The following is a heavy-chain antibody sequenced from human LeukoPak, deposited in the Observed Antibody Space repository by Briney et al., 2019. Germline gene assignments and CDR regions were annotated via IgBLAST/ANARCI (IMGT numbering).Heavy chain of an antibody. CDR3: ARAGGDPPFAEY. CDR1: GFAFSGYE. Sequence: GGSLRLSCRASGFAFSGYEMNWVRQAPGKGLEWLSHISTTGGTIYYADSVKGRFTISRDNAKNSLYLQMNSLRAEDTAVYYCARAGGDPPFAEYWGQGTLVTVSS. CDR2: ISTTGGTI. V-gene: IGHV3-48*03. D-gene: IGHD4-17*01. J-gene: IGHJ4*02.